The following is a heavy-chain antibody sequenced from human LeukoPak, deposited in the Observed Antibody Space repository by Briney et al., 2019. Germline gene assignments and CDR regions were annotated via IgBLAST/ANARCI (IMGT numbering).Heavy chain of an antibody. V-gene: IGHV3-7*01. CDR1: GFIFNNYW. J-gene: IGHJ6*02. Sequence: GGSLRLSCTASGFIFNNYWMTWLRQAPGKGLEWVANIERRGSQKSYVDSVKGRFTISRDNARNSLYLQMGSLRAEDTAVYYCATYTHWVAGDVWGQGTTVTVSS. CDR3: ATYTHWVAGDV. CDR2: IERRGSQK. D-gene: IGHD3-16*01.